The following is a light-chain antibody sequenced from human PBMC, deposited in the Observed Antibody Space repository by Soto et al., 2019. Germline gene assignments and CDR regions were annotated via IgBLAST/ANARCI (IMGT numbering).Light chain of an antibody. J-gene: IGLJ1*01. Sequence: QSVLTQPRSVSGAPGQSGAISCTGTNSNLGDYNYVSWYQQHPGKAPKLMISDVSKRPSGVPDRFSGSKSGNTASLTISGLQAEDEADYYCCSSAGTYTYVFGTGTKVTVL. V-gene: IGLV2-11*01. CDR2: DVS. CDR1: NSNLGDYNY. CDR3: CSSAGTYTYV.